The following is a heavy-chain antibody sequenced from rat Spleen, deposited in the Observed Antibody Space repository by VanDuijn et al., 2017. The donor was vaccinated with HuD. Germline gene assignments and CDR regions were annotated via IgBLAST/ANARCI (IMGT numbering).Heavy chain of an antibody. V-gene: IGHV2-32*01. CDR3: ARLAGY. CDR1: GSSLTSYH. J-gene: IGHJ2*01. CDR2: IWGDGST. Sequence: QVQLKESGPGLVKPSETLSLTCTVPGSSLTSYHVSWVRQPPRKGLEWMGVIWGDGSTAYNSALKSRLSISRDTSKSQVFLKMNSLQTEDTATYYCARLAGYWGQGVMVTVSS.